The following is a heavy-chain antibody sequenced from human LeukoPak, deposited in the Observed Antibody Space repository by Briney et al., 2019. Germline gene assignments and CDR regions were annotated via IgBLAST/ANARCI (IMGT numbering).Heavy chain of an antibody. D-gene: IGHD2-15*01. CDR1: GDSLSDYY. J-gene: IGHJ6*02. CDR2: IYYSGST. CDR3: ARVVAYYYYAMDV. Sequence: SETLSLTCTVSGDSLSDYYWSWIRLPPGKGLEWIGYIYYSGSTDYNPSLKSRVTISIGTSKHQFSLKLSSVTAADTAVYYCARVVAYYYYAMDVWGQGTTVTVSS. V-gene: IGHV4-59*01.